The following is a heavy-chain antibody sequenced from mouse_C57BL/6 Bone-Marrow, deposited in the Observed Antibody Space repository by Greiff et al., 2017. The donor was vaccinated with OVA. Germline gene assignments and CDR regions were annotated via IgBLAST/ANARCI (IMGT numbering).Heavy chain of an antibody. D-gene: IGHD2-4*01. CDR1: GFNIKDDY. Sequence: VQLQQSGAELVRPGASVKLSCTASGFNIKDDYMHWVKQRPEQGLEWIGWIDPENGDTEYASKFQGKATITADTSSNTAYLQLSRLTSEDTAVYYCTPIYYDYNFDYWGQGTTLTVSS. CDR3: TPIYYDYNFDY. V-gene: IGHV14-4*01. J-gene: IGHJ2*01. CDR2: IDPENGDT.